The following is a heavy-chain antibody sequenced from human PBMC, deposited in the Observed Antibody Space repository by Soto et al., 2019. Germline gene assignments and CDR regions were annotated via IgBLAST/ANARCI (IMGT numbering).Heavy chain of an antibody. V-gene: IGHV4-59*01. D-gene: IGHD3-22*01. CDR1: GGSISSYY. J-gene: IGHJ5*02. CDR2: IYYSGST. Sequence: SETLSLTCTVSGGSISSYYWSWIRQPTGKGLEWIGYIYYSGSTNYNPSLKSRVTISVDTSKNQFSLKLSSVTAADTAVYYCARSPYYYDSSGYGGFWENWFDPWGQGTLVTVS. CDR3: ARSPYYYDSSGYGGFWENWFDP.